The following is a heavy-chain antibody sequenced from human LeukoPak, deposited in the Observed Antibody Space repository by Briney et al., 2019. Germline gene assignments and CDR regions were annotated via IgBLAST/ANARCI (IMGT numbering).Heavy chain of an antibody. D-gene: IGHD3-3*01. Sequence: SETLSLTCTVSGGSVSSGSYYWSWIRQPPGKGLEWIGYIYYSGNTNYNPSLKSRVTISVDTSKNQFSLKLSSVTAADTAVYYCARARYDFWSGYHGAFDIWGQGTMVTVSS. CDR2: IYYSGNT. V-gene: IGHV4-61*01. J-gene: IGHJ3*02. CDR3: ARARYDFWSGYHGAFDI. CDR1: GGSVSSGSYY.